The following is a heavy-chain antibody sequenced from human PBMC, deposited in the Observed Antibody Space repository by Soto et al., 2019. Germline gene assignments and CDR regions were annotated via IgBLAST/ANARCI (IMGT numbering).Heavy chain of an antibody. Sequence: GASVKVSCKASGYTFTSYAMNWVRQAPGQRLEWMGWINGGNGDTKYSQRFQDRVTITRDTSANTAYMELSSLRSEDTAVYYCATKHYYGSGSYGSWFDPWGQGTLVTVSS. CDR1: GYTFTSYA. J-gene: IGHJ5*02. CDR2: INGGNGDT. V-gene: IGHV1-3*01. CDR3: ATKHYYGSGSYGSWFDP. D-gene: IGHD3-10*01.